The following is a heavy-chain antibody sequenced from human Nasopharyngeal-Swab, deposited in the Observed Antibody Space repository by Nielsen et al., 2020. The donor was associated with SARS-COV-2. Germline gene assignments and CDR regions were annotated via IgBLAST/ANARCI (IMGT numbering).Heavy chain of an antibody. CDR2: ISYDGSNK. Sequence: GGSLRLSCAASGFTFSSYGMHWVRQAPGKGLEWVAVISYDGSNKYYADSVKGRFTISRDNSKNTLYLQMNSLRAEDTAVYYCAKDNEGMFGFGDLGFYFDYWGQGTLVTVSS. CDR3: AKDNEGMFGFGDLGFYFDY. V-gene: IGHV3-30*18. D-gene: IGHD3-10*01. J-gene: IGHJ4*02. CDR1: GFTFSSYG.